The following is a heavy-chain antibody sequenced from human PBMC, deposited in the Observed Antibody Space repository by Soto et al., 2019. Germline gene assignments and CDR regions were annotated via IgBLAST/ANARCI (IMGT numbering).Heavy chain of an antibody. CDR2: ISGSGGIT. J-gene: IGHJ6*02. CDR3: AREMAARPYYGMDV. Sequence: EVQLLESGGGLVQPGGSLRLSCATSGFTFSSYAMTWVRQAPGKGLEWVSSISGSGGITYYADSVKGRLTISRDSSKATVYLQLKSLKAEDTAVYYCAREMAARPYYGMDVWGQGTTVTVSS. CDR1: GFTFSSYA. V-gene: IGHV3-23*01. D-gene: IGHD6-6*01.